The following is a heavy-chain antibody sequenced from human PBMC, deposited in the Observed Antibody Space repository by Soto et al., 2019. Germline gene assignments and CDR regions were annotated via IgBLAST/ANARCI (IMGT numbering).Heavy chain of an antibody. Sequence: GGSLRLSCAASGFTFSSYGMHWVRQAPGKGLEWVAVISYDGSNKYYADSVKGRFTISRDNSKNTLYLQMNSLRAEDTAVYYCAKEAYRGALYSSGWYDYWGQGTLVTVSS. J-gene: IGHJ4*02. CDR1: GFTFSSYG. V-gene: IGHV3-30*18. CDR3: AKEAYRGALYSSGWYDY. CDR2: ISYDGSNK. D-gene: IGHD6-19*01.